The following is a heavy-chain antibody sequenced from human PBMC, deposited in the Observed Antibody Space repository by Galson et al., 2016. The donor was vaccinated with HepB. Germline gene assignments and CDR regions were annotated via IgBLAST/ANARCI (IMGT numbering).Heavy chain of an antibody. CDR2: IIPIFGTP. CDR1: GGTFSSYA. J-gene: IGHJ4*02. Sequence: SVKVSCKASGGTFSSYAFSWVRQAPGQGLEWMGGIIPIFGTPHYAQNFQDRVTITADEFTSTAYMELSSLRSEDTAVYYCARGATSRVIGGSFDYWGQGTLVTVSS. V-gene: IGHV1-69*13. CDR3: ARGATSRVIGGSFDY. D-gene: IGHD1-26*01.